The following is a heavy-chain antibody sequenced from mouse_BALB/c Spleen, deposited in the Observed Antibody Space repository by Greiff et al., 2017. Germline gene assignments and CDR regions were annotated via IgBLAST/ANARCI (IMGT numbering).Heavy chain of an antibody. CDR1: GYSITSDYA. CDR2: ISYSGST. D-gene: IGHD1-1*01. J-gene: IGHJ1*01. Sequence: EVKLQESGPGLVKPSQSLSLTCTVTGYSITSDYAWNWIRQFPGNKLEWMGYISYSGSTSYNPSLKSRISITRDTSKNQFFLQLNSVTTEDTATYYCARSLYGSSWYFDVWGAGTTVTVPS. CDR3: ARSLYGSSWYFDV. V-gene: IGHV3-2*02.